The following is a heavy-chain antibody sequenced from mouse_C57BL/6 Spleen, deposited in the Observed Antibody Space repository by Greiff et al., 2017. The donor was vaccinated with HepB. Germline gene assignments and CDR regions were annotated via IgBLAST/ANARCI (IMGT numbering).Heavy chain of an antibody. Sequence: VKLKQPGAELVKPGASVKMSCKASGYTFTSYWITWVKQRPGQGLEWIGDIYPGSGSTNYNEKFKSKATLTVDTSSSTAYMQLSSLTSEDSAVYYCAREGIYYYIFDYWGQGTTLTVSS. V-gene: IGHV1-55*01. CDR3: AREGIYYYIFDY. CDR1: GYTFTSYW. J-gene: IGHJ2*01. D-gene: IGHD1-1*01. CDR2: IYPGSGST.